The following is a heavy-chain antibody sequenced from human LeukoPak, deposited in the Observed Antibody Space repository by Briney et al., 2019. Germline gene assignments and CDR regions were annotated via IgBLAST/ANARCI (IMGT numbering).Heavy chain of an antibody. CDR3: ARGYYTDKLYYYFDY. Sequence: SGTLSLTCTVSGGSISGYFWSWIRQPAGKGLEWIGRIYSSGTAYYNPSLKSRVTVSVATSKNQFSLKLTSVTAADTAVYCCARGYYTDKLYYYFDYWGQGTLATVSS. J-gene: IGHJ4*02. CDR1: GGSISGYF. V-gene: IGHV4-4*07. D-gene: IGHD2-2*02. CDR2: IYSSGTA.